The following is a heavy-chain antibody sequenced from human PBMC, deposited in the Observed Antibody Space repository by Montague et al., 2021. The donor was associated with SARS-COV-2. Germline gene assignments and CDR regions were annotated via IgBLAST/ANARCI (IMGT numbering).Heavy chain of an antibody. CDR3: VRDHPYGGPRGAYDI. CDR1: GGPITGYY. Sequence: SETLSLTCTVSGGPITGYYWSWLRRSPGKGLEWIAYIYDGGAVNYNPSLGSQVTISTDPSKNLLSLKVNSVTAADTAVYYCVRDHPYGGPRGAYDIWGQGTVVTVSS. J-gene: IGHJ3*02. D-gene: IGHD4-23*01. V-gene: IGHV4-59*01. CDR2: IYDGGAV.